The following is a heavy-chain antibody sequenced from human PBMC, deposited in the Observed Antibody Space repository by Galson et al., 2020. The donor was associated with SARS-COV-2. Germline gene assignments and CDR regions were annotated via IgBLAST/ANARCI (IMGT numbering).Heavy chain of an antibody. CDR3: AKVPGYYGEITLDY. Sequence: GGSLSLSCAASGFTFSDYGMNWVRQSPGKGLEWVSSISGSGGSTYYADSVKGRFTISRDNSKNSLYLQMNSLRAEDTAVYYCAKVPGYYGEITLDYWGQGTLVTVSS. CDR2: ISGSGGST. CDR1: GFTFSDYG. V-gene: IGHV3-23*01. D-gene: IGHD1-26*01. J-gene: IGHJ4*02.